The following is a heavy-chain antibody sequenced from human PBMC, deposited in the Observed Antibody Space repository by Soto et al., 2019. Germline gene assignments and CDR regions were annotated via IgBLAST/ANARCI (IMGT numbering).Heavy chain of an antibody. D-gene: IGHD3-3*01. CDR2: ISSNGEST. V-gene: IGHV3-23*01. J-gene: IGHJ3*01. CDR1: GYTFTSYA. Sequence: SCKTSGYTFTSYATSWVRQAPGKGLEWVSIISSNGESTYHTGATYYADSVRDRFTISRDNSKNTLYLQMSSLRAEDTDVFFFSKALFFCITSFYSGGDFFPLGGQGKLVPVPS. CDR3: SKALFFCITSFYSGGDFFPL.